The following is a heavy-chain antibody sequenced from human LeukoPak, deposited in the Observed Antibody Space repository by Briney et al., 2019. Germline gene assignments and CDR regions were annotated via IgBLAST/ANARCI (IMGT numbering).Heavy chain of an antibody. CDR3: AKWVLRGLYGVY. J-gene: IGHJ4*02. V-gene: IGHV3-23*01. D-gene: IGHD3-10*01. CDR2: ITTSGGST. CDR1: GFTFSSYA. Sequence: GGSLRLSCTASGFTFSSYAMSWVRQAPGKGLEWVSAITTSGGSTYYADSVKGRFTVSRDNSKNILYMQMNSLRAEDTAVYYCAKWVLRGLYGVYWGQGTLVTVSS.